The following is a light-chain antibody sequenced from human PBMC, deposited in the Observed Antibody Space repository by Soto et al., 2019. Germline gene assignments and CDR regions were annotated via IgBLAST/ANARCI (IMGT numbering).Light chain of an antibody. Sequence: QSALTQPPSVSGSPGQSVTISCTGTSSDVGSYNRVSWYQQPPGTAPKLMIYEVSNRPSGVPDRFSGSKSGNTASLTISGLQAEGGGGYYCSLLTSSSPWVFGGGTKVTVL. V-gene: IGLV2-18*01. J-gene: IGLJ3*02. CDR2: EVS. CDR1: SSDVGSYNR. CDR3: SLLTSSSPWV.